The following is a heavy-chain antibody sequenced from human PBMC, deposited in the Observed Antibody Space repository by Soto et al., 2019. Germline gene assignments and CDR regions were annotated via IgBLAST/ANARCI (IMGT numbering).Heavy chain of an antibody. Sequence: SETLSLTCTVSGGSVSSGSYYWSWIRQPPGKGLEWIGYIYYSGSTNYNPSLKSRVTISVDTSKNQFSLKLSSVTAADTAVYYCARDLREYYDFWSGQGYGMDVWGQGTTVXVSS. CDR3: ARDLREYYDFWSGQGYGMDV. V-gene: IGHV4-61*01. J-gene: IGHJ6*02. D-gene: IGHD3-3*01. CDR1: GGSVSSGSYY. CDR2: IYYSGST.